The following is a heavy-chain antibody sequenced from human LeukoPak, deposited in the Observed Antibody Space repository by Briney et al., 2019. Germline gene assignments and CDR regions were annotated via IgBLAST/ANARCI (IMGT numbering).Heavy chain of an antibody. V-gene: IGHV3-53*01. CDR3: ARDLNYYGSGSYRDDALDI. Sequence: GGSLRLSCAASGFTVSNNYMRWVRQAPGKGLEWASIIYSGGSTYYADSVQGRFTISRDNSKNTLYFQMNSLRAEDTAVYYCARDLNYYGSGSYRDDALDIWGQGTMVTVSS. CDR1: GFTVSNNY. J-gene: IGHJ3*02. CDR2: IYSGGST. D-gene: IGHD3-10*01.